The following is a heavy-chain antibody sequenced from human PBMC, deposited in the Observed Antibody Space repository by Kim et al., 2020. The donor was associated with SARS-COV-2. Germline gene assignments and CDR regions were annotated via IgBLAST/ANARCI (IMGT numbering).Heavy chain of an antibody. CDR3: SRTQYDILTGYQGGMDV. Sequence: SGPTLVNPTQTLTLTCTFSGFSLSTSGMCVSWIRQPPGKALEWLARIDWDDDKYYSTSLKTRLTISKDTSKNQVVLTMTNMDPVDTATYYFSRTQYDILTGYQGGMDVWGQGTTVTVSS. J-gene: IGHJ6*02. D-gene: IGHD3-9*01. CDR1: GFSLSTSGMC. V-gene: IGHV2-70*11. CDR2: IDWDDDK.